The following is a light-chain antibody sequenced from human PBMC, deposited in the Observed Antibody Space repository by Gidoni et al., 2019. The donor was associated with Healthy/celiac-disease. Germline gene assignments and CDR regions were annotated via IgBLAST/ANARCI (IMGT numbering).Light chain of an antibody. Sequence: EIVMTQSPATLSVSPGERATLSCRSSQSVSRNLAWYQQQPGQAPRLLIYGAYTRATGIPARFSGSGSGTEFTLTISSLQSVDFAVYYCQQYNNWPLTFGQGTKVEIK. CDR3: QQYNNWPLT. J-gene: IGKJ1*01. V-gene: IGKV3-15*01. CDR1: QSVSRN. CDR2: GAY.